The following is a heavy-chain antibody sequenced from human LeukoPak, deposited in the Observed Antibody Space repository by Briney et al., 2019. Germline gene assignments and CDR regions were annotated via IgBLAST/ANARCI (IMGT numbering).Heavy chain of an antibody. Sequence: ASVKVSCKASGGTFSSYAISWVRQAPGQGLEWMGRIIPILGIANYAQKFQGRGTITADKATSTAYMELSSLRSEDTAVYYCARPPTYYYGSGSYYNVDYYYGMDVWGQGTTVTVSS. CDR3: ARPPTYYYGSGSYYNVDYYYGMDV. V-gene: IGHV1-69*04. CDR2: IIPILGIA. D-gene: IGHD3-10*01. J-gene: IGHJ6*02. CDR1: GGTFSSYA.